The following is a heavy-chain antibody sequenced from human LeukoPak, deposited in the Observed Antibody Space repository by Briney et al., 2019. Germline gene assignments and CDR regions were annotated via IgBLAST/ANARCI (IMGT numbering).Heavy chain of an antibody. CDR1: GFTFSSYW. CDR3: ARESFGGSPLVH. J-gene: IGHJ4*02. Sequence: GSLRLSCAASGFTFSSYWMSWIRQPPGKGLEWIGNIYSSGSTNYNPSLESRVTISIDTSKNQFSLKLSSVAAADTAVYYCARESFGGSPLVHWGQGTLVTVSS. CDR2: IYSSGST. V-gene: IGHV4-59*01. D-gene: IGHD2-15*01.